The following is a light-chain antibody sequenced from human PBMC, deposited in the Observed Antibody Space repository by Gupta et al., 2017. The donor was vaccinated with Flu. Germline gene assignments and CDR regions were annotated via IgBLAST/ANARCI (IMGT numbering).Light chain of an antibody. J-gene: IGKJ3*01. CDR2: AAT. Sequence: DIQMTQSPSSLSASGGDRVTITCRASQNIIKYLNWYQQKPGKAPKLLVYAATSLQGGVPSRFSGSGSGTDLTLTISSVQPEDFATYYCQQSYSRPRTFGPGTKVDFK. CDR3: QQSYSRPRT. CDR1: QNIIKY. V-gene: IGKV1-39*01.